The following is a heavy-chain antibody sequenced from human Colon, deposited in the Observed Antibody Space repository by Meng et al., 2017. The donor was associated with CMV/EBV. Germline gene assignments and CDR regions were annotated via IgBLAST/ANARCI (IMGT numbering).Heavy chain of an antibody. D-gene: IGHD2/OR15-2a*01. V-gene: IGHV3-72*01. J-gene: IGHJ2*01. CDR3: ARDNSNWTFDF. CDR1: GFNINDHY. CDR2: TKDKSRGFIT. Sequence: CAASGFNINDHYIDWVRQAPGKGLEWVGRTKDKSRGFITEYATSVKGRFTISRDDSKNSLYLQMNSLKTEDTAMYYCARDNSNWTFDFWGRGTLVTVSS.